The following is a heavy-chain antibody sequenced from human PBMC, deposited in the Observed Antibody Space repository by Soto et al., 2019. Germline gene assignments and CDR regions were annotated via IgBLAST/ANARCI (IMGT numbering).Heavy chain of an antibody. CDR3: ARGKTNYFFDL. J-gene: IGHJ4*02. CDR2: IYRSGST. Sequence: PSENLSLTCVVSGGSISRGDFSWTWIRQPPGKGLEWVGYIYRSGSTYYNPSLKSPVSISLDKSKNQFSLNLTSVTAADTAVYYCARGKTNYFFDLWGQGHMVT. V-gene: IGHV4-30-2*01. D-gene: IGHD3-10*01. CDR1: GGSISRGDFS.